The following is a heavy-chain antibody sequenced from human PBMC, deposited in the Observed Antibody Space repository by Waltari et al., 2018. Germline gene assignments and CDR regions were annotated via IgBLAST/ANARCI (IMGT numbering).Heavy chain of an antibody. CDR2: IIAILGIA. V-gene: IGHV1-69*08. D-gene: IGHD5-12*01. J-gene: IGHJ6*02. Sequence: QVQLVQSGAEVTKPGSSGKVSCKASGGTFSSYTISWVRQAPGQGREWMGRIIAILGIANCAQKYQGRVMITADKTTSTAYMELRSLRSEDTAVDYCAGDRGDSGYDDDYYYYGIDVWGQGTTVTVSS. CDR3: AGDRGDSGYDDDYYYYGIDV. CDR1: GGTFSSYT.